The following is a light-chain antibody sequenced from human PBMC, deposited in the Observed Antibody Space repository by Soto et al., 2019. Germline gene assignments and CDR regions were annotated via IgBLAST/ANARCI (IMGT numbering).Light chain of an antibody. CDR2: EVS. Sequence: QSALTQPPSASGSPGQSVTISCTGTSSDVGDCNYVSWFQQHPGKAPKLIIYEVSKRPSGVPDRCSGSKSGSTASLIVSGLQAEDEADYYCSSCAGRNNLVFGGGTKLTVL. J-gene: IGLJ2*01. CDR1: SSDVGDCNY. V-gene: IGLV2-8*01. CDR3: SSCAGRNNLV.